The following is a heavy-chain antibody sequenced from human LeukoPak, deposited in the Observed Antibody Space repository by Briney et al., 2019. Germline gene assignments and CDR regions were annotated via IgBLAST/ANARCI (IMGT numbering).Heavy chain of an antibody. CDR2: IYYSGST. V-gene: IGHV4-59*12. CDR3: ARDQGYSYGY. D-gene: IGHD5-18*01. CDR1: GGSISSYY. Sequence: SETLSLTCTVSGGSISSYYWSWIRQPPGKGLEWIGYIYYSGSTYYNPSLKSRVTISVDTSKNQFSLKLSSVTAADTAVYYCARDQGYSYGYWGQGTLVTVSS. J-gene: IGHJ4*02.